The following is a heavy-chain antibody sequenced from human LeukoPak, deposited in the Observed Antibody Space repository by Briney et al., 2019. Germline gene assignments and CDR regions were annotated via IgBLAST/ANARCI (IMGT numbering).Heavy chain of an antibody. D-gene: IGHD3-3*01. V-gene: IGHV3-30*18. Sequence: GGSLRLSCAASGFTFSSYGMHWVRQAPGKGLEWVAVISYDGSNKYYADSVKGRFTISRDNSKNTLYLQMNSLRAEDTAVYYCAKDRVDTIFGVASWDMDVWGKGTTVTVSS. CDR3: AKDRVDTIFGVASWDMDV. CDR1: GFTFSSYG. J-gene: IGHJ6*03. CDR2: ISYDGSNK.